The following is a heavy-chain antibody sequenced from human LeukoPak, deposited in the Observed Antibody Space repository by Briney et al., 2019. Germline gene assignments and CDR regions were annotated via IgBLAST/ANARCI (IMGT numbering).Heavy chain of an antibody. D-gene: IGHD3-10*01. V-gene: IGHV3-53*01. CDR2: LYSDGRT. CDR1: GFTVFSNY. CDR3: ASGSTMVQGVIFAY. J-gene: IGHJ4*02. Sequence: PGGSVRHSCAASGFTVFSNYMSWVRQAPGKGLEWVSVLYSDGRTFYAGSVRGRFTISRDKSKNTVYLQMNSLRVEDTAVYYCASGSTMVQGVIFAYWGQGTLVTVAS.